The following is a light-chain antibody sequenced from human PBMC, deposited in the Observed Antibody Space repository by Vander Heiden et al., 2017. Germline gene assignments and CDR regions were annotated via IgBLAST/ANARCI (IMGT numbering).Light chain of an antibody. Sequence: IVMTQLRDSLAVSLGERATINCKSSQSVLYSSNNKNYLAWYQQKPGQPPKLLIYWASTRESGVPDRFSGSGSGTDFTLTISSLQAEDVAVYYCQQDDSTPLTFGGGTKVEIK. CDR2: WAS. CDR3: QQDDSTPLT. CDR1: QSVLYSSNNKNY. V-gene: IGKV4-1*01. J-gene: IGKJ4*01.